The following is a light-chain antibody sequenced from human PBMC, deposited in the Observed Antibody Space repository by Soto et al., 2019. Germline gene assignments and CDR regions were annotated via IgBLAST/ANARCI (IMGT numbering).Light chain of an antibody. CDR2: EGS. J-gene: IGLJ1*01. CDR3: CSYVGTSTYV. Sequence: QPVLTQPASGSGSHRQSITISCTGSSADIGSYKYVSWYQQHPGKAPKVMIYEGSKRPAGVSGRFSGSKSGNTASLTISGLQAEDEADYYCCSYVGTSTYVFGTGTKVTVL. CDR1: SADIGSYKY. V-gene: IGLV2-23*01.